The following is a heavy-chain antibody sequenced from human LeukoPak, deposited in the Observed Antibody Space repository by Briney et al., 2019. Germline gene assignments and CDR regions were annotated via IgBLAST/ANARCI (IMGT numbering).Heavy chain of an antibody. CDR1: GGSISSSNW. CDR2: IYHSGST. CDR3: AREIYGPTEDPRSMYYFDY. V-gene: IGHV4-4*02. D-gene: IGHD2/OR15-2a*01. Sequence: SGTLSLTCAVSGGSISSSNWWSWVRQPPGKGLEWIGEIYHSGSTNYNPSLKSRVTMAVDTSKNQFSLKLSSVTAADTAVYYCAREIYGPTEDPRSMYYFDYWGQGTLVTVSS. J-gene: IGHJ4*02.